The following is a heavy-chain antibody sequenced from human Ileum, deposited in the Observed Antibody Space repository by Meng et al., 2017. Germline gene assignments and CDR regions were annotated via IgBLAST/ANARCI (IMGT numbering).Heavy chain of an antibody. J-gene: IGHJ4*02. CDR1: GGSVSTSDYQ. Sequence: QVQLRGAGPGLVRPSAILSLICPVSGGSVSTSDYQWGWIRQPPGKGLEWIGYAGTNYNPSLKSRVTISVDTSKRQFSLKLTSVTAADTAVYYCARDHWGSLDYWGQGILVTVSS. CDR3: ARDHWGSLDY. D-gene: IGHD7-27*01. V-gene: IGHV4-61*08. CDR2: AGT.